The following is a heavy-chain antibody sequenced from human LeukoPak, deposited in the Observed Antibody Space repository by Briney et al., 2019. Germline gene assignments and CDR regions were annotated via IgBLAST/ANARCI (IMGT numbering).Heavy chain of an antibody. CDR3: ARVVVDCGGDCYGWYFDL. CDR1: GYTFTSYD. D-gene: IGHD2-21*02. J-gene: IGHJ2*01. CDR2: MNPNSGNT. V-gene: IGHV1-8*01. Sequence: GASVKVYCKASGYTFTSYDINWVRQATGQGLEWMGWMNPNSGNTGYAQKFQGRVTMTRNTSISTAYMELSSLRSEDTAVYYCARVVVDCGGDCYGWYFDLWGRGTLVTVSS.